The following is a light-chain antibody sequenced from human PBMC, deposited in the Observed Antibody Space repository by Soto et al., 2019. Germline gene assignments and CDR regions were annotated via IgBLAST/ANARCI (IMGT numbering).Light chain of an antibody. CDR3: QQYNDSFPYT. CDR1: HSISTW. V-gene: IGKV1-5*03. Sequence: DFQLTQSPSTLSASIGDRVTIPCPASHSISTWLAWYQQKPGTAPKLLIYKASTLEGGVPSRFSGSRSGTEFTLTVSSLQPDDFATYSCQQYNDSFPYTFGQGTKVDIK. CDR2: KAS. J-gene: IGKJ2*01.